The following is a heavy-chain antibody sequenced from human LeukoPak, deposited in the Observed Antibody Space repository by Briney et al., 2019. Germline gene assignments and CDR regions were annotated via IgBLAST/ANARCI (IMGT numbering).Heavy chain of an antibody. V-gene: IGHV1-69*05. J-gene: IGHJ4*02. D-gene: IGHD3-22*01. CDR1: GGTFSSYA. CDR3: ARHRANYYDSSGYFSPFDY. Sequence: SVQVSCKASGGTFSSYAISWVRQAPGQGLEWMGRIIPIFGTANYAQKFQGRVTITTDESTSTAYMELSSLRSEDTAVYYCARHRANYYDSSGYFSPFDYWGQGTLVTVSS. CDR2: IIPIFGTA.